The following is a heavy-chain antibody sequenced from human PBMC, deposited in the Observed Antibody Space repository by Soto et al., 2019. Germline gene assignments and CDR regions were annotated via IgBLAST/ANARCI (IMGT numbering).Heavy chain of an antibody. Sequence: QVHLVQSGAEVKKPGASVKVSCKASGYTFTRHGINWVRQAPGQGLEWLGWINPYNGNTKYPQKVQGRVTMTTDTSTSTAYMDLRSLRSDDTAVYYCARGPTSSRVDYWGQGTLVTVSS. D-gene: IGHD2-2*01. V-gene: IGHV1-18*01. CDR1: GYTFTRHG. CDR2: INPYNGNT. J-gene: IGHJ4*02. CDR3: ARGPTSSRVDY.